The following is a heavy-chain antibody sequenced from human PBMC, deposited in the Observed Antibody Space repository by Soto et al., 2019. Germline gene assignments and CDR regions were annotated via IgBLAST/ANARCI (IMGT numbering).Heavy chain of an antibody. CDR3: ARNYDSSGYYILYYYYGMDV. D-gene: IGHD3-22*01. CDR2: IHYSGST. J-gene: IGHJ6*02. CDR1: GGSVNIGTYY. V-gene: IGHV4-61*01. Sequence: PSETLSLTCTVPGGSVNIGTYYWSWIRQPPGKGLEWIGFIHYSGSTNYNPSLKGRVTMSVDTSKNQFSLKLSSVTAADTAVYYCARNYDSSGYYILYYYYGMDVWGQGTTVT.